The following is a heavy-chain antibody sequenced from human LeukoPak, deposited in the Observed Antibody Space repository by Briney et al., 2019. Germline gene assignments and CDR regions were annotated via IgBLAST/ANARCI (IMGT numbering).Heavy chain of an antibody. V-gene: IGHV3-11*04. J-gene: IGHJ5*02. CDR2: ISISGYST. CDR1: GFTFNNYY. Sequence: GGSLRLSCAASGFTFNNYYMSWIRRAPGKGLEWISYISISGYSTYYADSVKGRFTISRDNAKNSLYLQMNNLRPEDTAFYYCARRYDFWSGYYGWFDPWGQGTLVTLSS. CDR3: ARRYDFWSGYYGWFDP. D-gene: IGHD3-3*01.